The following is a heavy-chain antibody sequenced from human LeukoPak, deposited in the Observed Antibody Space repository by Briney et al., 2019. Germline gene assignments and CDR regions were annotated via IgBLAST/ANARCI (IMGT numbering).Heavy chain of an antibody. D-gene: IGHD5-24*01. CDR2: INDSGDST. CDR1: GFTFSSYA. V-gene: IGHV3-23*01. J-gene: IGHJ4*02. Sequence: HPGRPLRLSCTASGFTFSSYAMSWVRQAPGKGLEWVSGINDSGDSTYYADSVKGRFTISRDNSKNTLYLQMNSLRAEDTAVYYCARRDAFSLGFFDYWGQGTLVTVSS. CDR3: ARRDAFSLGFFDY.